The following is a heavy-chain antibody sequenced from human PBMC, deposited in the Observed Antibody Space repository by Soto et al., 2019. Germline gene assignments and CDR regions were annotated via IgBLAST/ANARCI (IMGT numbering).Heavy chain of an antibody. D-gene: IGHD6-19*01. Sequence: EVQLLESGGGLVQPGGSLRLSCAASGFTFSSYAMSWVRQAPGKGLEWVSAISGSGGSTYYADSVKGRSTISRDNSKNTLYLQMNSLRAEDTAVYYCAKDQDSSGWYSVWGQGTLVTVSS. V-gene: IGHV3-23*01. CDR1: GFTFSSYA. CDR3: AKDQDSSGWYSV. CDR2: ISGSGGST. J-gene: IGHJ4*02.